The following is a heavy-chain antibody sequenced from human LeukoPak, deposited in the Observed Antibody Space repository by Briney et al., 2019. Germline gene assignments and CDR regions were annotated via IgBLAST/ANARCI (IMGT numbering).Heavy chain of an antibody. J-gene: IGHJ6*04. CDR2: ISAYNGNT. D-gene: IGHD2-2*01. V-gene: IGHV1-18*04. CDR1: GYTFTSYG. CDR3: ASTLGSTSLSYYYGMDV. Sequence: GASVTLSCKASGYTFTSYGISWVRQAPGQGLEWMGWISAYNGNTNYAQKLQGRVTMTTDTSTSTAYMELRSLRSDDTAVYYCASTLGSTSLSYYYGMDVWGKGTTVTVSS.